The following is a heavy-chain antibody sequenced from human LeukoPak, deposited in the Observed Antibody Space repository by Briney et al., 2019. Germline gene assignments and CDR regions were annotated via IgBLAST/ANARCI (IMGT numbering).Heavy chain of an antibody. J-gene: IGHJ4*02. D-gene: IGHD2-21*02. Sequence: SVKVSCKASGGTFGSYAISWVRQAPGQGLEWMGGIIPISGTANYAQKFQGRVTITTDEFTSTAYMELSSLISEDTAVYYCARAYCGGDCYNYFDYWGQGTLVTVSA. CDR2: IIPISGTA. CDR3: ARAYCGGDCYNYFDY. CDR1: GGTFGSYA. V-gene: IGHV1-69*05.